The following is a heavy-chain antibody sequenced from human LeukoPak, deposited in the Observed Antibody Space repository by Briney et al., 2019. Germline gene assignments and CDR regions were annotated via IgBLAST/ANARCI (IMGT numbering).Heavy chain of an antibody. CDR1: GFSFSSNA. D-gene: IGHD1-26*01. CDR3: AKGGGSWWDY. V-gene: IGHV3-23*01. Sequence: GGSLRLSCAASGFSFSSNAMSWVRQAPGAGLEWVSAISDRGDNKFCADSVKGRFTISRDNSENTLYLQMNGLRAEDTAIYYCAKGGGSWWDYWGQGTLVTVSS. CDR2: ISDRGDNK. J-gene: IGHJ4*02.